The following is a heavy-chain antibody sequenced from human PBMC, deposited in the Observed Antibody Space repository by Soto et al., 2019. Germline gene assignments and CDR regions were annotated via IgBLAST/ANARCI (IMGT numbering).Heavy chain of an antibody. D-gene: IGHD5-18*01. CDR3: ARDRLMATAGTARHYFGLDV. Sequence: SSETLSLTCTVSGGSIRSGGYYWSWVRQNPRKGLEWIGNIYYSGNTYYKPSLKSRLTISVDTSKNQFSLNLSSVTASDTSVYYCARDRLMATAGTARHYFGLDVWGQGTTVTVSS. V-gene: IGHV4-31*03. CDR2: IYYSGNT. CDR1: GGSIRSGGYY. J-gene: IGHJ6*02.